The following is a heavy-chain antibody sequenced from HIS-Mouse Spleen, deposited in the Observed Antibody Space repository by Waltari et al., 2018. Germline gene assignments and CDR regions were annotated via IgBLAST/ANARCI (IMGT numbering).Heavy chain of an antibody. CDR2: IDWDDDK. CDR3: ARITIVGATQSFDY. V-gene: IGHV2-70*15. Sequence: QVTLRESGPALVKPTQTLTPTCTFPGFSLSTTGMCVSWIRQPPEKALEWLARIDWDDDKYYSTSLKTRLTISKDTSKNQVVLTMTNMDPVDTATYYCARITIVGATQSFDYWGQGTLVTVSS. J-gene: IGHJ4*02. CDR1: GFSLSTTGMC. D-gene: IGHD1-26*01.